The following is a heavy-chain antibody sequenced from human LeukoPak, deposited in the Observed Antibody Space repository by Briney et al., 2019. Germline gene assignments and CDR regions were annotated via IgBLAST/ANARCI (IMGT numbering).Heavy chain of an antibody. CDR1: GGSISSYY. CDR3: ARHAIAGAGTGRRVWFDP. V-gene: IGHV4-59*08. Sequence: SSETLSLTCTVSGGSISSYYWSWIRQPPGKGLEWIGYIYYSGSTNYNPSLKSRVTISVDTSKNQFSLKLSSVTAADTAVYYCARHAIAGAGTGRRVWFDPWGQGTLVTVSS. J-gene: IGHJ5*02. D-gene: IGHD6-13*01. CDR2: IYYSGST.